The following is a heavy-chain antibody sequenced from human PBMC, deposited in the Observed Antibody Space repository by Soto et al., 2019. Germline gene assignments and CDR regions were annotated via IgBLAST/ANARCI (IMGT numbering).Heavy chain of an antibody. V-gene: IGHV2-5*02. D-gene: IGHD3-22*01. CDR2: IYWDDAK. Sequence: SGPRLVNPTQTLTLTCTFSGFSLYTSGVGVGWIRQPPGKALEWLALIYWDDAKRYSPSLKSRVTVTKDTSKNQVVLTMTDMQPIDTATYYCARGDSTGYYPYWGQGTPVTVSS. CDR1: GFSLYTSGVG. J-gene: IGHJ4*02. CDR3: ARGDSTGYYPY.